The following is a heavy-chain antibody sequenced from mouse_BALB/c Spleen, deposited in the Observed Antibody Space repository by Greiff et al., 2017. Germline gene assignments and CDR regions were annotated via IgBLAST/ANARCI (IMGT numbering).Heavy chain of an antibody. D-gene: IGHD1-1*01. J-gene: IGHJ4*01. CDR2: ISNGGGST. CDR1: GFTFSSYT. V-gene: IGHV5-12-2*01. Sequence: DVKLVESGGGLVQPGGSLKLSCAASGFTFSSYTMSWVRQTPEKRLEWVAYISNGGGSTYYPDTVKGRFTISRDNAKNTLYLQMSSLKSEDTAMYYCARHLYGSSYYYAMDYWGQGTSVTVSS. CDR3: ARHLYGSSYYYAMDY.